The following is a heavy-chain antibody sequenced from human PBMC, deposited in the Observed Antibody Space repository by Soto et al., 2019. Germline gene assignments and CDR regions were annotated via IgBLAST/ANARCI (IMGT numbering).Heavy chain of an antibody. CDR1: GGSISSSNW. CDR3: ARALDYGDYFDY. D-gene: IGHD4-17*01. V-gene: IGHV4-4*02. Sequence: AETLSLTCAVSGGSISSSNWWSRVRQPPGKGLEWIGEIYNSGSTNYNPSVKSRVTISVDKSKNQLSLKLSSVTAADTAVYYCARALDYGDYFDYWGQGALVTVSS. CDR2: IYNSGST. J-gene: IGHJ4*02.